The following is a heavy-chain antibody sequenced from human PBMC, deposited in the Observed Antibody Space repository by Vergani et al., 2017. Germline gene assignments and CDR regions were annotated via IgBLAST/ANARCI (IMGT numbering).Heavy chain of an antibody. J-gene: IGHJ6*02. Sequence: QVQLQESGPGLVKPSETLSLTCTVSGGSISSYYWSWIRQPPGKGLEWIGYIYYSGSTNYNPSLKSRVTISVDTAKNPFSLKLSSLTAADTAVYYCARDPIPLTSFAKDYYYGMDVWGQGTTVTVSS. CDR3: ARDPIPLTSFAKDYYYGMDV. CDR1: GGSISSYY. V-gene: IGHV4-59*01. CDR2: IYYSGST. D-gene: IGHD3-3*01.